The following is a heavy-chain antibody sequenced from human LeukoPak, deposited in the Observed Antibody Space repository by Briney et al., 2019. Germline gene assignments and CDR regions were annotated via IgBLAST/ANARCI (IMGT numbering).Heavy chain of an antibody. J-gene: IGHJ4*02. V-gene: IGHV3-11*01. CDR1: GFTFSDYY. Sequence: PGGSLRLSCAASGFTFSDYYMSWIRQAPGKGLEWVSYISTSSKTKNYADSVKGRFTISRDNAKNSLYLQVNSLRAEDTAVYYCAMTNYCHLSHWGLGTLVTVSS. CDR3: AMTNYCHLSH. D-gene: IGHD2-21*01. CDR2: ISTSSKTK.